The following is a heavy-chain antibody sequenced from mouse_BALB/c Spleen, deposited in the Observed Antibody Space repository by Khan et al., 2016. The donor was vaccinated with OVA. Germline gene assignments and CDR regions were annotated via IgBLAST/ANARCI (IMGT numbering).Heavy chain of an antibody. CDR2: ISTYYGDV. Sequence: VQLQQSGAELVRPGVSVKISCKGSGYTFTDFTMHWVKQSHAMSLEWIGVISTYYGDVTYNQKFKDKATMTVDKSSSTAYMELARLTSEDSASYYCARGGGGNRFAYWGQGTLVTVSA. V-gene: IGHV1S137*01. CDR3: ARGGGGNRFAY. J-gene: IGHJ3*01. CDR1: GYTFTDFT.